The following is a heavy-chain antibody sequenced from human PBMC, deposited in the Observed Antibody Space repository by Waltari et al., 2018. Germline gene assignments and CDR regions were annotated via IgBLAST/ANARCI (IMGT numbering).Heavy chain of an antibody. J-gene: IGHJ5*02. D-gene: IGHD3-10*01. Sequence: EVQLVQSGAEVKKPGESLKISGKGSGYSFTSYWIGWVRQMPGKGLEWMGIIYPGDSDTRYSPSFQGQVTISADKSISTAYLQWSSLKASDTAMYYCARLFHGSGSYPLWFDPWGQGTLVTVSS. CDR1: GYSFTSYW. CDR2: IYPGDSDT. V-gene: IGHV5-51*03. CDR3: ARLFHGSGSYPLWFDP.